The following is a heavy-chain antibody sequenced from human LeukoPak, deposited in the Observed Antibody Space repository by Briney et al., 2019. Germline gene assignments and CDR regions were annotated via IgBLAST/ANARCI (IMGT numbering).Heavy chain of an antibody. Sequence: PSETLSLTCTLNGDSLNGSHWSWIRQPPGKGPEWIGEINQSGGTHYNPALWSRLTISIDTSKNKFSLQLTSVTAADTGVYFCARVSDIMISFGGAISYFDYWGQGALVTVSS. D-gene: IGHD3-16*02. CDR2: INQSGGT. J-gene: IGHJ4*02. V-gene: IGHV4-34*01. CDR1: GDSLNGSH. CDR3: ARVSDIMISFGGAISYFDY.